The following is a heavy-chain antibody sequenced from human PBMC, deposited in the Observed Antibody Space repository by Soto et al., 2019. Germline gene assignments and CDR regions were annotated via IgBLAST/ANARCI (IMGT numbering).Heavy chain of an antibody. CDR2: IYSGGST. J-gene: IGHJ4*02. Sequence: PGRSLRLACAASVFTVSRNYMSCVRHAPGKGLEWVSVIYSGGSTYYADSVKGRFTISRDNSKNTLYLQMNRLRAEETAVYYCRVYYDLITYPPAYYFDYWGQRTLVPVSS. D-gene: IGHD3-22*01. V-gene: IGHV3-53*01. CDR3: RVYYDLITYPPAYYFDY. CDR1: VFTVSRNY.